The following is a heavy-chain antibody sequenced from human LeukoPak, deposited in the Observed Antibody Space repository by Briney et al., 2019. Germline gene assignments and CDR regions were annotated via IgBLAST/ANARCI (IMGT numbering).Heavy chain of an antibody. J-gene: IGHJ5*02. Sequence: SETLSLTCTVSGGSISSGGYYWSWIRQHPGKGLEWIGYIYYSGSTYYNPSLKSRVTISVGTSKNQFSLKLSSVTAADTAVYYCARAVVPAAIHVPNWFDPWGQGTLVTVSS. CDR2: IYYSGST. V-gene: IGHV4-31*03. CDR3: ARAVVPAAIHVPNWFDP. D-gene: IGHD2-2*02. CDR1: GGSISSGGYY.